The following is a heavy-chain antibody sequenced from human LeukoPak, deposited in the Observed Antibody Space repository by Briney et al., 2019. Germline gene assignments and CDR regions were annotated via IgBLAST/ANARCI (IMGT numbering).Heavy chain of an antibody. CDR3: IYGYTLDF. J-gene: IGHJ4*02. D-gene: IGHD5-18*01. CDR2: IYSGGST. CDR1: GFTFSSYS. V-gene: IGHV3-53*01. Sequence: GGSLRLSCAASGFTFSSYSMNWVRQAPGKGLGWVSVIYSGGSTNYADSVKGRFTISRDNSKNTLYLQMNSLRAEDTAMYYCIYGYTLDFWGQGTLVTVSS.